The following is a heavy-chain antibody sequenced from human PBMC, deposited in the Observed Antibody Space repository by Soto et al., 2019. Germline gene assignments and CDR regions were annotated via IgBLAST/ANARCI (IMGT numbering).Heavy chain of an antibody. CDR3: AKDVAHCCGSGSYYNY. D-gene: IGHD3-10*01. V-gene: IGHV3-23*01. J-gene: IGHJ4*02. CDR2: ISGSGGST. Sequence: GGSLRLSCAASGFTFSSYAMSWVRQAPGKGLEWVSAISGSGGSTYYADSVKGRFTISRDNSKNTLYLQMNSLRAEDTAVYYCAKDVAHCCGSGSYYNYWGQGTMVTVSS. CDR1: GFTFSSYA.